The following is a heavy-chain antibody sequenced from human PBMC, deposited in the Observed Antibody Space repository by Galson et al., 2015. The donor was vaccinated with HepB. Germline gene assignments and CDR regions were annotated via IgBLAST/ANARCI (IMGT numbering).Heavy chain of an antibody. J-gene: IGHJ4*02. CDR2: ISAYNGNT. CDR3: ARAMLRQLEFNY. Sequence: SVTVSCKASGSTFTSYGTSWVRQAPGQGLEWMGWISAYNGNTNYAQKLQGRVTMTTDTSTSTAYMELRSLRSDDTAVYYCARAMLRQLEFNYWGQGTLVTVSS. CDR1: GSTFTSYG. V-gene: IGHV1-18*01. D-gene: IGHD1-1*01.